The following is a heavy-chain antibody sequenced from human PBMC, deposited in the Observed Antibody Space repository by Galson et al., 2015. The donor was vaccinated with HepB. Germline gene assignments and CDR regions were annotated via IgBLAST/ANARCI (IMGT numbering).Heavy chain of an antibody. D-gene: IGHD1-26*01. Sequence: SLRLSCAASGFTFSSFGIHWVRQAPAKGLEWVAIIWHDGSREYYAESVKGRFTISRDNSKNTVYLQMSSLRAEDTAVYYCAGDERPPDRPSGNYFDYYYFYGMDVWGQGTTVTVSS. J-gene: IGHJ6*02. CDR3: AGDERPPDRPSGNYFDYYYFYGMDV. CDR2: IWHDGSRE. CDR1: GFTFSSFG. V-gene: IGHV3-33*01.